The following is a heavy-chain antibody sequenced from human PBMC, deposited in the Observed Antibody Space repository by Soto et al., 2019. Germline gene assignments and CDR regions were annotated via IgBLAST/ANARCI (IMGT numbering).Heavy chain of an antibody. CDR3: ARDLGDIVVVPAAPDVRFDP. D-gene: IGHD2-2*01. CDR2: IIPIFGTA. CDR1: GGTFSSYA. J-gene: IGHJ5*02. Sequence: SVKVSCKASGGTFSSYAISWVRQAPGQGLEWMGGIIPIFGTANYAQKFQGRVTITADESTSTAYMELSSLRSEDTAVYYCARDLGDIVVVPAAPDVRFDPWGQGTLVTVSS. V-gene: IGHV1-69*13.